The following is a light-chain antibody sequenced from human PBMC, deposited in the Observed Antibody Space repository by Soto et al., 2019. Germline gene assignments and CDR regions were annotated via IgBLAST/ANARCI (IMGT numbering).Light chain of an antibody. V-gene: IGKV1-5*03. CDR2: KAS. Sequence: DIQRTQSPSPLSASVGDRVTITCRASQSISNWLAWYQQKPGKAPKLLIYKASTLKSGVPSRFSGSGSGTEFTLTISSLKNDDFATYYCQHYNSYSEAFGQGTKVDIK. CDR1: QSISNW. J-gene: IGKJ1*01. CDR3: QHYNSYSEA.